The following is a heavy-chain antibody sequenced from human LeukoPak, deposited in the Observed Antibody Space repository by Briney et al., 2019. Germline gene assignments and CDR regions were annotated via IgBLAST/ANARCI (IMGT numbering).Heavy chain of an antibody. CDR2: ISSSTSYI. V-gene: IGHV3-21*01. Sequence: PGGSLRLSCAASGFTFSTYSLNWVRQAPGKGLEWVSSISSSTSYIYYADSVKGRFTISRDNAKNSLYLQMNSLRAEDTAVYYCVRDLYGDCSLDYWGQGTLVTVSS. D-gene: IGHD2-21*02. J-gene: IGHJ4*02. CDR3: VRDLYGDCSLDY. CDR1: GFTFSTYS.